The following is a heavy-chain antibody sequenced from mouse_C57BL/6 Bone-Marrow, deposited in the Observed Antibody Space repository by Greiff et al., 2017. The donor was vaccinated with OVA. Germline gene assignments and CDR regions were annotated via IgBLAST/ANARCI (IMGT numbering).Heavy chain of an antibody. D-gene: IGHD3-2*02. V-gene: IGHV1-18*01. CDR3: ARLDSSGYAY. J-gene: IGHJ3*01. Sequence: EVKLQESGPELVKPGASVKIPCTASGYTFTDYNMDWVKQSHGKSLEWIGDINPNNGGTIYNQKFKGKATLTVDKSSSTAYMELRSLTSEDTAVYYCARLDSSGYAYWGQGTLVTVSA. CDR1: GYTFTDYN. CDR2: INPNNGGT.